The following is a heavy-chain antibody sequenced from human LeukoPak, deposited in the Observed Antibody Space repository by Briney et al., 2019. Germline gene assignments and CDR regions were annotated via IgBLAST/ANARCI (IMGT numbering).Heavy chain of an antibody. Sequence: AASVKVPCKASGGTFSSYAISWVRQAPGQGLEWMGGIIPIFGTANYAQKFQGRVTITADESTSTAYMELSSLRSEDTAVYYCARMPFMVRGVIELDYWGQGTLVTVSS. CDR3: ARMPFMVRGVIELDY. CDR2: IIPIFGTA. CDR1: GGTFSSYA. V-gene: IGHV1-69*01. D-gene: IGHD3-10*01. J-gene: IGHJ4*02.